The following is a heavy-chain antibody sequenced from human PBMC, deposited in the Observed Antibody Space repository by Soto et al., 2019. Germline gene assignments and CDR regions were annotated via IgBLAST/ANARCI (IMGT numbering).Heavy chain of an antibody. Sequence: SETLSLTCTVSGCSISSSSYYWGWIRQPPGKGLEWIGSIYYSGSTYYNPSLKSRVTISVDTSKNHFSLKLSSVTAADTAVYYCARLQYNFDYWGQGTLVTVS. V-gene: IGHV4-39*02. D-gene: IGHD1-1*01. CDR3: ARLQYNFDY. J-gene: IGHJ4*02. CDR1: GCSISSSSYY. CDR2: IYYSGST.